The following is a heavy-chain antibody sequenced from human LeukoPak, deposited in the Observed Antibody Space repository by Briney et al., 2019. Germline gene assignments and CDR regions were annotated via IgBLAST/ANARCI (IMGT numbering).Heavy chain of an antibody. V-gene: IGHV1-18*01. J-gene: IGHJ4*02. CDR2: ISAYNGNT. CDR3: ARASLLGCSGGSCYRVFDY. CDR1: GYTFTSYG. Sequence: GASVKVSCKASGYTFTSYGISWVRQAPGQGLEWMGWISAYNGNTNYAQKLQGRVTMTTDTSTSTAYMELRSLRSDDTAVYDCARASLLGCSGGSCYRVFDYWGQGTLVTVSS. D-gene: IGHD2-15*01.